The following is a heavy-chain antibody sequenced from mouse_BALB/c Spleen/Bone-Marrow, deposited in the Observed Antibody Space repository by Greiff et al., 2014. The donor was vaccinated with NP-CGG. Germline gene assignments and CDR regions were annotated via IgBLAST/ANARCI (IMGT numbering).Heavy chain of an antibody. D-gene: IGHD2-2*01. CDR3: TREGIYFGYDVPMDY. CDR2: IDPETGGT. V-gene: IGHV1-15*01. J-gene: IGHJ4*01. Sequence: VQLQQSGAELVRPGASVTPSCKASGYKFTDYEMHWVKQTPVHGLEWIGSIDPETGGTAYNQNFKGKATLTADRSSTTAYMELRSLTSEDSAVCYCTREGIYFGYDVPMDYWGQGTSVTVSS. CDR1: GYKFTDYE.